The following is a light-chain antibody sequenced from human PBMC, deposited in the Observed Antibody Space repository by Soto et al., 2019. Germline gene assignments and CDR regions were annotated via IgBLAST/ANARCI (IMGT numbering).Light chain of an antibody. Sequence: DIQMTQSPSSLSASVGDRVTITCRASQSISSYLNWYQQKPGKAPKPLIYAASSLQSGVPSRFSGSGSGTDFTLTISSLQPEDFATYYCQQSYSTLMYTFGQGTKVDIK. J-gene: IGKJ2*01. CDR3: QQSYSTLMYT. CDR1: QSISSY. CDR2: AAS. V-gene: IGKV1-39*01.